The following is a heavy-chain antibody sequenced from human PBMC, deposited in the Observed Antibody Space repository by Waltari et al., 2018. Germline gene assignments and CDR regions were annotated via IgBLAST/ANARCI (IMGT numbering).Heavy chain of an antibody. Sequence: QMVESGGGVVQPGRSLRLSCEVSGFTFSTYGMHWVRQAPGKGLEWVAFISFDGSKRKDGDSVKGRLTISRDNSRLFLQLNSLTAVDTAMYFCARGGGLYYNDGSGPIDYWGQGTLVTVSS. CDR2: ISFDGSKR. J-gene: IGHJ4*02. CDR3: ARGGGLYYNDGSGPIDY. CDR1: GFTFSTYG. V-gene: IGHV3-33*05. D-gene: IGHD3-22*01.